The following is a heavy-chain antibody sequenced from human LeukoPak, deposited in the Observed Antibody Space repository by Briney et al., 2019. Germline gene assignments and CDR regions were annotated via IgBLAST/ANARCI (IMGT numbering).Heavy chain of an antibody. CDR3: ASQSRIITISGVVMTAHAFDI. D-gene: IGHD3-3*01. V-gene: IGHV1-2*02. Sequence: ASVKVSCKASGYTFTGYYMHWVRQAPGQGLEWMGWINPNSGGTNYAQKFQGRVTMTRDTSISTAYMELSRLRSDDTAVYHCASQSRIITISGVVMTAHAFDIWGQGTMVTVSS. CDR1: GYTFTGYY. J-gene: IGHJ3*02. CDR2: INPNSGGT.